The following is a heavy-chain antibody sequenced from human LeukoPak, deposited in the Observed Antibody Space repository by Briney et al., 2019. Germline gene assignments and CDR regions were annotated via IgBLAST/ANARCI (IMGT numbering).Heavy chain of an antibody. CDR3: AKDLGFGEFDWYFDL. D-gene: IGHD3-10*01. CDR1: GFIFSSYG. J-gene: IGHJ2*01. Sequence: PGGSLRLSCTASGFIFSSYGMHWVRQAPGKGLEWVAFIRYDGSKKYYADSVKGRLTISRDNSKKTLYLQMNSLRAEDTALYYCAKDLGFGEFDWYFDLWGRGTLVTVSS. V-gene: IGHV3-30*02. CDR2: IRYDGSKK.